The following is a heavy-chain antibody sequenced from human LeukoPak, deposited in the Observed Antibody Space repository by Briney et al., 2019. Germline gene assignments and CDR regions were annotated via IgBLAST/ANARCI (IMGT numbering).Heavy chain of an antibody. D-gene: IGHD6-19*01. J-gene: IGHJ4*02. V-gene: IGHV4-61*02. Sequence: SETLSLTCTVSGGSISSGSYYWSWIRQPAGKGLEWIGRIYTSGSTNYNPSLKSRVTMSVDTSKNQFSLKLSSVTAADTAVYYCAREYSSGWYGRFGYWGQGTLVTVSS. CDR2: IYTSGST. CDR1: GGSISSGSYY. CDR3: AREYSSGWYGRFGY.